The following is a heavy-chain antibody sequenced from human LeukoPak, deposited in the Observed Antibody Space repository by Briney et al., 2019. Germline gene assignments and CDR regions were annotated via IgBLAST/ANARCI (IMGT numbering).Heavy chain of an antibody. CDR1: GFTFSRYG. CDR2: IRYDGSNK. Sequence: GGSLRLSCAASGFTFSRYGMHWVRQAPGKGLEWVAFIRYDGSNKYYADSVKGRFTIYRDNAKNSLYLQMDSLRAEDTAVYYCARELPLNYYDSSGPLDYWGQGTLVTVSS. V-gene: IGHV3-30*02. CDR3: ARELPLNYYDSSGPLDY. D-gene: IGHD3-22*01. J-gene: IGHJ4*02.